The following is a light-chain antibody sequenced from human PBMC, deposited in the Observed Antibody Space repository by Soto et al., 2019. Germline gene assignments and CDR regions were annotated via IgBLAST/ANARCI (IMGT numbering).Light chain of an antibody. CDR2: KAS. V-gene: IGKV1-5*03. J-gene: IGKJ4*01. Sequence: DIQMTQSPSTLSASVGDRVTITCRASQSISSWLAWYQQKPGNAPKLLIYKASFLESGVPSRFSGSGSGTEFTLTISSLQPDDFATYCCQQHDSYPITFGGGTKVEIK. CDR3: QQHDSYPIT. CDR1: QSISSW.